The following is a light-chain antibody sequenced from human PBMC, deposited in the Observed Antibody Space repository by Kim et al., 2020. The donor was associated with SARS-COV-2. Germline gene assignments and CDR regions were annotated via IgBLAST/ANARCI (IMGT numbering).Light chain of an antibody. CDR1: QSVRSGY. CDR2: GTS. CDR3: HHYGSSPFT. J-gene: IGKJ3*01. Sequence: SPGERATLSCRTSQSVRSGYLAWYQQKPGQAPRILIYGTSSRATGIPDRFRGSGSGTDFTLTISRLEPEDFAIYYCHHYGSSPFTFGPGTKVDIK. V-gene: IGKV3-20*01.